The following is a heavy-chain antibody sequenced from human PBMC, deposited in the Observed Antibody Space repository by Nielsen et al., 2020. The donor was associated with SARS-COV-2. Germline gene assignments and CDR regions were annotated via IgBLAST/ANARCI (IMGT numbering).Heavy chain of an antibody. Sequence: GGSLRLSCAASGFTFSSYGMHWVRQAPGKGLEWVAVIWYDGSNKYYADSVKGRFTISRDNSKNTLYLQMNSLRAEDTAVYYCARGYYGILYAFDIWGQGTMVTVPS. V-gene: IGHV3-33*01. CDR3: ARGYYGILYAFDI. CDR1: GFTFSSYG. CDR2: IWYDGSNK. J-gene: IGHJ3*02. D-gene: IGHD3-9*01.